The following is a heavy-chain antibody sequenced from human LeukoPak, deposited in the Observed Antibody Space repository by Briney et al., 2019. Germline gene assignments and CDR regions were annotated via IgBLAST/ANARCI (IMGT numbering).Heavy chain of an antibody. Sequence: SETLSLTCAVYGGSFSGYYWSWIRQPPGKGLEWIGEINHSGSTYYNPSLKSRVTISVDTSKNQFSLKLSSVTAADTAVYYCARHLDGNWFDPWGQGTLVTVSS. CDR3: ARHLDGNWFDP. CDR2: INHSGST. D-gene: IGHD3-3*02. V-gene: IGHV4-34*01. J-gene: IGHJ5*02. CDR1: GGSFSGYY.